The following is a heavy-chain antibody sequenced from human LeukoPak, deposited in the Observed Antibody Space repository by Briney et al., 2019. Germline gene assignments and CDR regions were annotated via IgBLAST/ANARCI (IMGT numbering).Heavy chain of an antibody. J-gene: IGHJ4*02. Sequence: GGSLRLSCAASGFTFGSYAMSWVRQAPGKGLEWVSAISGSGGSTYNAGSVKGRFTISRDTSKNTLYLQMNSLRAEDTAVYYCARDLGVTTTGGYFDYWGQGTLVTVSS. V-gene: IGHV3-23*01. D-gene: IGHD4-17*01. CDR1: GFTFGSYA. CDR3: ARDLGVTTTGGYFDY. CDR2: ISGSGGST.